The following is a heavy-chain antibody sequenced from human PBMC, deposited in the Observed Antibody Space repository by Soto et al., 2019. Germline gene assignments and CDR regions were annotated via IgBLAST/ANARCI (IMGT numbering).Heavy chain of an antibody. J-gene: IGHJ5*02. V-gene: IGHV4-30-4*01. CDR2: IFYTGST. Sequence: PSETLSLTCSVSGGTISSGDYFWSWIRQPPGKGLEWIGCIFYTGSTYYSPSLKSRASMSMDTSKTLFSLRLRSLTAADTAVYFCARVKATLYRHYYFDPWGQGTLVTVSS. CDR1: GGTISSGDYF. D-gene: IGHD3-22*01. CDR3: ARVKATLYRHYYFDP.